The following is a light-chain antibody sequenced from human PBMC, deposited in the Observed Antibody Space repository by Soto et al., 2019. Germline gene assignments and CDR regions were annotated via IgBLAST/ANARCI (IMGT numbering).Light chain of an antibody. CDR3: QQRYSTPYT. Sequence: DIQMTQSPSSLSAPVRDRVTITCRASQSISSYLNWYQQKPGKAPKLLIFAASTLQSGVPSRFSGSGSGTDFTLTVNSLQPEDVATYYCQQRYSTPYTFGHGKKLEIK. V-gene: IGKV1-39*01. J-gene: IGKJ2*01. CDR2: AAS. CDR1: QSISSY.